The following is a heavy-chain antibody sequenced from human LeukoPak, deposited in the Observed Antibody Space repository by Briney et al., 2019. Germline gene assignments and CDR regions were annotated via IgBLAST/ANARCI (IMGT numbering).Heavy chain of an antibody. CDR1: GFTFSTYA. CDR2: ISSSGGST. V-gene: IGHV3-23*01. J-gene: IGHJ4*02. D-gene: IGHD5-24*01. Sequence: GGSLRLSCAASGFTFSTYAMIWVRQAPGKGLEWVSGISSSGGSTYYADSVKGRFTISRDNAKNTLYLQMNSLRAEDTAVYYCASQRWLQSSFDYWGQGTLVTVSS. CDR3: ASQRWLQSSFDY.